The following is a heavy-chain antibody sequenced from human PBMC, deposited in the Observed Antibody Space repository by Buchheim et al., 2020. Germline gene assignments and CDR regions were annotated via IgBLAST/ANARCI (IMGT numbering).Heavy chain of an antibody. CDR2: ISVSGGTT. Sequence: EVQLLESGGTLVQPGGSLRLSCAASGFTFSSYAMIWVRQAPGKGLEWVSTISVSGGTTHYADSVKGRFTIPRDKSKNTLYLQMNSVRAEDTAVYYCAKNYYDSGGYYDYIDYWGQGT. J-gene: IGHJ4*02. CDR1: GFTFSSYA. V-gene: IGHV3-23*01. CDR3: AKNYYDSGGYYDYIDY. D-gene: IGHD3-22*01.